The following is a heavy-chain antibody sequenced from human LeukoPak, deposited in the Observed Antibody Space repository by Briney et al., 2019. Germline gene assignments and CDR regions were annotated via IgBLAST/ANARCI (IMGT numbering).Heavy chain of an antibody. Sequence: HPGGSLRLSCVASGFTFSYNGMHWVRQAPGKGLEYVSGISSNGGSTFYASSVKGRFTISRDNSKNTLYLQMNSLRVEDTAVYYCAKDLMRDIWFGESWGQGTLVTVSS. CDR2: ISSNGGST. CDR1: GFTFSYNG. CDR3: AKDLMRDIWFGES. J-gene: IGHJ1*01. V-gene: IGHV3-64*01. D-gene: IGHD3-10*01.